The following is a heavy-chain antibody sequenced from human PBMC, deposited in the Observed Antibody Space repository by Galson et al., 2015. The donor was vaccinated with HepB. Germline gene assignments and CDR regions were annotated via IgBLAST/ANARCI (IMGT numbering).Heavy chain of an antibody. J-gene: IGHJ6*03. D-gene: IGHD4-17*01. Sequence: SLRLSCAASGFTFNNFAMNWVRQAPGKGLEWVSGIGGSGDTTYYADSVKGRFTISRDNSKNTVNLQMHSLRAEDTAVYYCTKVGPYGYYYYYMDVWGKGTTVTVS. CDR2: IGGSGDTT. V-gene: IGHV3-23*01. CDR3: TKVGPYGYYYYYMDV. CDR1: GFTFNNFA.